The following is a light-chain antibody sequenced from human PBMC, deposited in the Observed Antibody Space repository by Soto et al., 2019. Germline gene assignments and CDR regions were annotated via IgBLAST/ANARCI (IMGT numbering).Light chain of an antibody. CDR3: TSYTSSSTHV. J-gene: IGLJ1*01. CDR2: GVT. V-gene: IGLV2-14*01. CDR1: SSDIGGYDY. Sequence: QSALTQPASVSGSPGQSITITCTGTSSDIGGYDYVSWYQHHPGKAPKVIIYGVTNRPSGVSHRFSGSKSANTASLTISGFQAEDEADYYRTSYTSSSTHVFGTGTKLTVL.